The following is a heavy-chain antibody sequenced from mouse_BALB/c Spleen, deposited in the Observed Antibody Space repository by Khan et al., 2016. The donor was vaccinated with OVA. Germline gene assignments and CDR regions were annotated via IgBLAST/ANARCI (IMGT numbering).Heavy chain of an antibody. Sequence: EVQLQESGPGLVKPSQSLSLTCTVAGYSITSDYAWNWIRQFPGNKLEWMGYISYSGTTSYNPSLKSRISITRDTSKNQFFLQLNSVTTEERATYSCAKRYAMDYWGQGTSVTVSS. J-gene: IGHJ4*01. CDR2: ISYSGTT. CDR3: AKRYAMDY. V-gene: IGHV3-2*02. CDR1: GYSITSDYA.